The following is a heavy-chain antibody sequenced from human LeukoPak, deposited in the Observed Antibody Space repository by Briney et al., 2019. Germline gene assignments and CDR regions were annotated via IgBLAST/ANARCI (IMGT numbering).Heavy chain of an antibody. CDR2: IYYSGST. V-gene: IGHV4-59*12. CDR3: AREVGSGSYYNVWFDY. Sequence: SETLSLTCTVPGGSISSYYWSWIRQPPGKGLEWVGYIYYSGSTNYNPSLKSRVTISVDTSKNQFSLKLSSVTAADTAVYYCAREVGSGSYYNVWFDYWGQGTLVTVSS. J-gene: IGHJ4*02. D-gene: IGHD3-10*01. CDR1: GGSISSYY.